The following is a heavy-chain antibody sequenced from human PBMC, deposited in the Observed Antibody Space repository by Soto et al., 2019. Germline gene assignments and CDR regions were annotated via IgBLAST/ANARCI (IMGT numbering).Heavy chain of an antibody. J-gene: IGHJ4*02. V-gene: IGHV3-30*18. CDR2: IAFDGSRQ. CDR1: GFTFSRYG. CDR3: AKDLGGDGNCVY. D-gene: IGHD2-15*01. Sequence: QVQLVDSGGGVVQPGRSLRLSCAASGFTFSRYGMHWVRQAPGKGPEWVAAIAFDGSRQYYADSVKGRFTISRDNSKNTLFLQMNSLRAEDTALYYCAKDLGGDGNCVYWGQGTLVTVSS.